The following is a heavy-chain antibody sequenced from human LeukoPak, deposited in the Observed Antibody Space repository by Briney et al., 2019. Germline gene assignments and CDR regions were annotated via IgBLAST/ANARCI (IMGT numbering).Heavy chain of an antibody. CDR1: GGSFSGYY. Sequence: PPETLSLTCAVYGGSFSGYYWSWIRQPPGKGLEWIGEINHSGSTNYNPSLKSRVTISVDTSKNQFSLKLSSVTAADTAVYYCARGRITMVRGAARYFDYWGQGTLVTVSS. J-gene: IGHJ4*02. CDR2: INHSGST. D-gene: IGHD3-10*01. CDR3: ARGRITMVRGAARYFDY. V-gene: IGHV4-34*01.